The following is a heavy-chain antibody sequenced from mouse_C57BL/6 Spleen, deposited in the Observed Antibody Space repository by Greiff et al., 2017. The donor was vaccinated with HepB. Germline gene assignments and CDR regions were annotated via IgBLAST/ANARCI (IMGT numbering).Heavy chain of an antibody. CDR2: IYPRSGNT. CDR1: GYTFTSYG. CDR3: ARAYYYGTLYAMDY. J-gene: IGHJ4*01. Sequence: QVQLQQSGAELARPGASVKLSCKASGYTFTSYGISWVKQRTGQGLEWIGEIYPRSGNTYYNEKFKGKATLTADKSSSTAYMELRSLTSEDSAVYFCARAYYYGTLYAMDYWGQGTSVTVSS. D-gene: IGHD1-1*01. V-gene: IGHV1-81*01.